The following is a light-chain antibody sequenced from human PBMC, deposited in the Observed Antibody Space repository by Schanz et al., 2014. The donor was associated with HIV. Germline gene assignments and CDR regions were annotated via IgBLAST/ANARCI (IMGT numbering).Light chain of an antibody. CDR3: QQYGRLWWT. CDR1: QSVSSSY. CDR2: SAS. J-gene: IGKJ1*01. Sequence: EIVLTQSPGTLSLSPGERATLSCRASQSVSSSYLAWYQQKPGQAPRLLIYSASSRATGIPDRFSGSGSGTDFTLTISRLEPEDFAVYYCQQYGRLWWTFGQGTKVEIK. V-gene: IGKV3-20*01.